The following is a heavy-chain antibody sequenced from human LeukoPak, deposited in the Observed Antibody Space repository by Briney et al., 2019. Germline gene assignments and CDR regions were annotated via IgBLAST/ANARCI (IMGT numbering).Heavy chain of an antibody. Sequence: PSETLSLTCTVSGGSISSYYWSWIRQPPGKGLEWIGYIYYSGSTNYNPSLKSRVTISVDTSKNQFSLKLSSVTAADTAVYYSASRAVAGAFDYWGQGTLVTVSS. D-gene: IGHD6-19*01. CDR2: IYYSGST. V-gene: IGHV4-59*01. CDR1: GGSISSYY. J-gene: IGHJ4*02. CDR3: ASRAVAGAFDY.